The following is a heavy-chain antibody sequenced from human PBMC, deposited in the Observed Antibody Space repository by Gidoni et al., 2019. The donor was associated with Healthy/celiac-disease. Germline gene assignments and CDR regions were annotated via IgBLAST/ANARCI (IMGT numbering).Heavy chain of an antibody. CDR1: GFTFSSYR. D-gene: IGHD5-18*01. Sequence: EVQLVESGGGLVKPGGSLRPSCAASGFTFSSYRMNWVRQAPGKGLEWGSSICSSSSYIYYADSVKGRFTISRDNDKNSLYLQRNSLRAEDTAVYYCARESFTARVHYLSYWGQGTLVTVSS. J-gene: IGHJ4*02. CDR2: ICSSSSYI. CDR3: ARESFTARVHYLSY. V-gene: IGHV3-21*01.